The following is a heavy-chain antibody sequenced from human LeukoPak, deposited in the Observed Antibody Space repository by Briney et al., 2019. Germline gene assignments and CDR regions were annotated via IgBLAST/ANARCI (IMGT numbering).Heavy chain of an antibody. J-gene: IGHJ6*03. V-gene: IGHV3-23*01. Sequence: PGGSLRLSCAASGFTFSSYAMNWVRQAPGKGLKWVSGFRGSGAATFYADSVKGRFTISRDNSKNTLYLQMNSLRAEDTAIYYCAKDTVKVTTIRRVPHYMDVWGKGTTVTISS. CDR3: AKDTVKVTTIRRVPHYMDV. D-gene: IGHD5-12*01. CDR2: FRGSGAAT. CDR1: GFTFSSYA.